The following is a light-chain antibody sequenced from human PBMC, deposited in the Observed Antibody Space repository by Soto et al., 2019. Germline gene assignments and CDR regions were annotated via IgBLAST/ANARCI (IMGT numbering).Light chain of an antibody. V-gene: IGKV1-39*01. CDR1: QSISSY. Sequence: DIQMTQSPSSLSASVGDRVTITCRASQSISSYLNWYQQKPGKAPKLLIYAASSLQSGVPSRFSGSGSGTDFTLTISSLQPEAFATYYCQQTHGTFGQGTKLEIK. CDR3: QQTHGT. J-gene: IGKJ2*02. CDR2: AAS.